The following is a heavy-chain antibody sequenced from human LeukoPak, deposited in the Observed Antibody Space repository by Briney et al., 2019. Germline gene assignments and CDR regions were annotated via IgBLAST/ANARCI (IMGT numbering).Heavy chain of an antibody. Sequence: GGSLRLSCAASGFTFSSYSMSWVRQAPGKGLEWVSSISSSSSYIYYADSLKGRFTISRDNAKNSVYLQMNSLRAEDTAVYYCARDGKPLDVWGQGTTVTVSS. V-gene: IGHV3-21*01. CDR3: ARDGKPLDV. CDR1: GFTFSSYS. CDR2: ISSSSSYI. D-gene: IGHD1-26*01. J-gene: IGHJ6*02.